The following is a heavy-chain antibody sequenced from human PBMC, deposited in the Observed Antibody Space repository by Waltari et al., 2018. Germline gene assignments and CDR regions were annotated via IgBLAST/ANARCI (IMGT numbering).Heavy chain of an antibody. CDR2: ISWDVGST. J-gene: IGHJ4*02. CDR3: AKDISSTVTHTTFDY. V-gene: IGHV3-43*01. D-gene: IGHD4-17*01. CDR1: GFTFDDYT. Sequence: EVQLVESGGVVVQPGGSLRLSCAASGFTFDDYTMHWVRQAPGKGLEWVSLISWDVGSTYYSDSVKGRFTISRDNSKNSLYLQMNSLRTEDTALYYCAKDISSTVTHTTFDYWGQGTLVTVSS.